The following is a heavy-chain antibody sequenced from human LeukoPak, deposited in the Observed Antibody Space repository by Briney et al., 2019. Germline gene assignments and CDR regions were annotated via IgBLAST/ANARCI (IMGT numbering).Heavy chain of an antibody. CDR1: GFSLSTSGVG. CDR3: AHRPLEAVTYNWFDP. CDR2: IYWDDDK. Sequence: SGPTLVNPTQILTQTCTFSGFSLSTSGVGVGWIRQPPGKALEWLALIYWDDDKRYSPSLKSRLTITKDTSKNQVVLTMTNMDPVDTATYYCAHRPLEAVTYNWFDPWGQGTLVTVSS. D-gene: IGHD4-17*01. J-gene: IGHJ5*02. V-gene: IGHV2-5*02.